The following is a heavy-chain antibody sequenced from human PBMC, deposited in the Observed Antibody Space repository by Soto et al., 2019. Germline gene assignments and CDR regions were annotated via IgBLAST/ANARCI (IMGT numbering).Heavy chain of an antibody. CDR2: IIPIFGTA. J-gene: IGHJ5*02. CDR1: GHTLTELS. Sequence: SVKVSCKISGHTLTELSIHWVRQAPGKGLEWMGGIIPIFGTANYAQKFQGRVTITADESTSTAYMELSSLRSEDTAVYYCRSSTYYYDSNEDWFDPWGQGTLVTVSS. CDR3: RSSTYYYDSNEDWFDP. V-gene: IGHV1-69*13. D-gene: IGHD3-22*01.